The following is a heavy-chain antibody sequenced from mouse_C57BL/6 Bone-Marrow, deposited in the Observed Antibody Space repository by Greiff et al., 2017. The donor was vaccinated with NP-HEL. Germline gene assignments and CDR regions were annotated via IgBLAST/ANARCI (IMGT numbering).Heavy chain of an antibody. Sequence: QVQLKQSGAELVRPGTSVKMSCKASGYTFTNYWIGWAKQRPGHGLEWIGDIYPGGGYTNYNEKFKGKATLTADKSSSTAYMQFSSLTSEDSAIYYCAREAVKPPYYFDYWGQGTTLTVSS. CDR2: IYPGGGYT. J-gene: IGHJ2*01. CDR3: AREAVKPPYYFDY. V-gene: IGHV1-63*01. CDR1: GYTFTNYW.